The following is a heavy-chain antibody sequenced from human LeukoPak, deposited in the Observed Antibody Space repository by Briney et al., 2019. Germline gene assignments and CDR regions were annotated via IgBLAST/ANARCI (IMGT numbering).Heavy chain of an antibody. J-gene: IGHJ6*03. D-gene: IGHD2-2*01. V-gene: IGHV3-30*02. Sequence: DSVKGRFTISRDNSKNTLCLQMSSLRAEDTAVYYCAKGRTQLHPLNYYMDVWGKGTTVTVSS. CDR3: AKGRTQLHPLNYYMDV.